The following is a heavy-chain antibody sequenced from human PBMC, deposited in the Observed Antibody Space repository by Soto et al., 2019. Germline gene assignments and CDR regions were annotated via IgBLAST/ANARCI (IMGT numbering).Heavy chain of an antibody. D-gene: IGHD6-13*01. CDR2: FDPEDGET. CDR1: GYPLTELS. Sequence: QVQLVQSGAEVKKPGASVKVSCKVSGYPLTELSMHWVRQAPGKGLEWMGGFDPEDGETIYAQKFQGRITMTEDTSTDSAYMEVSSLRSEDTAVDYCATAGSSSWYGPFDPWGQGTLVTVSS. CDR3: ATAGSSSWYGPFDP. V-gene: IGHV1-24*01. J-gene: IGHJ5*02.